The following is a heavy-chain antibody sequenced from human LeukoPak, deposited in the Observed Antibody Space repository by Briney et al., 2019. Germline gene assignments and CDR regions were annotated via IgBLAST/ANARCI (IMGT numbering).Heavy chain of an antibody. V-gene: IGHV3-23*01. J-gene: IGHJ4*02. D-gene: IGHD6-19*01. CDR3: AKSTTGSSGWYGDY. CDR2: ISGSGGST. Sequence: QPGGSLRLSCAASGFTFSSYAMSWVRQAPGKGLEWVSAISGSGGSTYYADSVKGRFTISRDNSKNTLYLQMNSLRAEDTAVYYCAKSTTGSSGWYGDYWGQGTLVTVSS. CDR1: GFTFSSYA.